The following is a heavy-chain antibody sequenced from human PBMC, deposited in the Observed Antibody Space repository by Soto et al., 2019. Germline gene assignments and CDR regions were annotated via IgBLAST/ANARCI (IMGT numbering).Heavy chain of an antibody. J-gene: IGHJ4*02. V-gene: IGHV1-18*01. D-gene: IGHD2-2*01. Sequence: HVQLVQHGTEVKKPGASVRVSCKASGYTFSDSGITWVRQAPGQGLERMGWISVHNGKTNYAQKFQGRVTMTTDTATSTAYMELKRLRSDDSAVYYCARVDMSLDYSTTPFDYWGQGPLVTVSS. CDR1: GYTFSDSG. CDR2: ISVHNGKT. CDR3: ARVDMSLDYSTTPFDY.